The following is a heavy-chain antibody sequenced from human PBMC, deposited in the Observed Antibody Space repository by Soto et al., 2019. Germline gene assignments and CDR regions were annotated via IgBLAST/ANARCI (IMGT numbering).Heavy chain of an antibody. CDR2: IYHSGST. Sequence: SETLSLTCAVSGGSISSSNWWSWVRQPPGKGLEWIGEIYHSGSTNYNPSLKSRVTISVDKSKNQFSLKLSSVTAADTAVYYCARDLVAAAGTFDPWGQGPLVTVYS. CDR3: ARDLVAAAGTFDP. J-gene: IGHJ5*02. V-gene: IGHV4-4*02. D-gene: IGHD6-13*01. CDR1: GGSISSSNW.